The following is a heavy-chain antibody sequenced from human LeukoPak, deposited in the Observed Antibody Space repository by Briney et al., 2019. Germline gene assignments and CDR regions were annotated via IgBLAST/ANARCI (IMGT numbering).Heavy chain of an antibody. CDR3: AKDLDTYYYGSGSYTLALGYFDY. V-gene: IGHV3-23*01. CDR1: GFTFSSYA. D-gene: IGHD3-10*01. J-gene: IGHJ4*02. Sequence: PGGSLRLSCAASGFTFSSYAMSWVRQAPGKGLEWVSAISGSGGSTYYADSVKGRFTISRDNSKNTLYLQMNSLRAEDTAVYYCAKDLDTYYYGSGSYTLALGYFDYWGQGTLVTVSS. CDR2: ISGSGGST.